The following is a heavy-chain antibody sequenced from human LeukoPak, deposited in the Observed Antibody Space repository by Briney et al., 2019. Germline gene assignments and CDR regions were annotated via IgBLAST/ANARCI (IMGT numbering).Heavy chain of an antibody. Sequence: GGSLRPSCATSGFIFGDYAMHWVRQAPGKGLEWVSLIRGDGRTTSYAGSVKGRFTISRDNSNNSLYLQMSSLRDDDTAMYYCAKDAVAGTWLHYWGQGILVTVSS. V-gene: IGHV3-43*02. D-gene: IGHD6-19*01. J-gene: IGHJ4*02. CDR1: GFIFGDYA. CDR2: IRGDGRTT. CDR3: AKDAVAGTWLHY.